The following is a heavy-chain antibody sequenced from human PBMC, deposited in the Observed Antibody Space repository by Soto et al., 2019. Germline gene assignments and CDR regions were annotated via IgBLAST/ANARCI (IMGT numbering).Heavy chain of an antibody. Sequence: QVQLVQSGAEVRQPASSVKVSCKTSGGTFSSYAISWVRQAPGQGLEWMGGIVPIVDTSTYAQKFQGRVTITADESTSTAYMELSSLRSDDTAIYCCVRVVAIPGYPDHWGQGTLVTVSS. J-gene: IGHJ4*02. D-gene: IGHD5-12*01. CDR3: VRVVAIPGYPDH. CDR1: GGTFSSYA. V-gene: IGHV1-69*12. CDR2: IVPIVDTS.